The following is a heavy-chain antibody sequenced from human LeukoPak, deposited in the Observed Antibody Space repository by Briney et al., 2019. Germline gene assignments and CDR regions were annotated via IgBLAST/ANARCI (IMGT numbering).Heavy chain of an antibody. CDR1: GGSISSYY. V-gene: IGHV4-59*01. J-gene: IGHJ4*02. D-gene: IGHD3-10*01. Sequence: PSETLSLTCTVSGGSISSYYWSWIRQPPGKGLEWIGYIYYSGSTNYNPSLKSRVTISVDTSKNQFSLKLSSVTAADTAVYYCARGDYYGSGSYALDFDYWGQGTLVTVSS. CDR2: IYYSGST. CDR3: ARGDYYGSGSYALDFDY.